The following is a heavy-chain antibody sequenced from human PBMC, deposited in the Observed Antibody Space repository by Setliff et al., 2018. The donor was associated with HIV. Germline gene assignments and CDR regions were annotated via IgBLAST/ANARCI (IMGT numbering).Heavy chain of an antibody. J-gene: IGHJ6*03. CDR3: ASLRGDYVGQYFYYMDV. D-gene: IGHD4-17*01. Sequence: PGESLKISCKGPGSNFNTDWIAWVRQMPGTGLEWMGSIFPGDSDTRYSPSFQGQVTISADKSISTVYLHWGSLKASDTALYYCASLRGDYVGQYFYYMDVWGKGTTVTVSS. V-gene: IGHV5-51*01. CDR2: IFPGDSDT. CDR1: GSNFNTDW.